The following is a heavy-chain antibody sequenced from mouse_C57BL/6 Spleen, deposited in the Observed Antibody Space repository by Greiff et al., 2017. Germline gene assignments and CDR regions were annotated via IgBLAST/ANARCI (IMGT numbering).Heavy chain of an antibody. J-gene: IGHJ2*01. CDR1: GYTFTSYW. CDR2: IDPSDSET. Sequence: QVQLQQPGAELVRPGSSVTLSCKASGYTFTSYWMHWVKQRPIQGLEWIGNIDPSDSETHYNQKFKDKATLTVDKSSSTVYMQISSLTSEDSAVYYCARSNYYGSGSDFGYWGQGTTLTVAS. V-gene: IGHV1-52*01. D-gene: IGHD1-1*01. CDR3: ARSNYYGSGSDFGY.